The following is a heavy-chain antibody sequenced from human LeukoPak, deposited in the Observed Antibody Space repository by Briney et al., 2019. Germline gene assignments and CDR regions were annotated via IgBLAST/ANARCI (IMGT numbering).Heavy chain of an antibody. D-gene: IGHD3-10*01. V-gene: IGHV3-64D*06. CDR3: VKESRVVRGVIMDAFDM. CDR1: GFTFSSYA. Sequence: GGSLRLSCSASGFTFSSYAMHWVRQAPGKGLEYVSGISINGGSTDYADSVKGRFTISRDNSKNTVYLQMSSLRAEDTAVYYCVKESRVVRGVIMDAFDMWGQGQWSPSLQ. CDR2: ISINGGST. J-gene: IGHJ3*02.